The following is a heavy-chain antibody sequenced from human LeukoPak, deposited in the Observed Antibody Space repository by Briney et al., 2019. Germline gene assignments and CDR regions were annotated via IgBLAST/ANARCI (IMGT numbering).Heavy chain of an antibody. V-gene: IGHV3-48*03. CDR2: ISSSSSTI. Sequence: GGSLRLSCATSGFTFISDEMNWVRQAPGKGLEWVSYISSSSSTIFYADSVKGRFSISRDNAKNSLFLQMNSLRAEDTAVYYCARPIAAVPDYWGQGTLVTASS. D-gene: IGHD6-13*01. CDR1: GFTFISDE. J-gene: IGHJ4*02. CDR3: ARPIAAVPDY.